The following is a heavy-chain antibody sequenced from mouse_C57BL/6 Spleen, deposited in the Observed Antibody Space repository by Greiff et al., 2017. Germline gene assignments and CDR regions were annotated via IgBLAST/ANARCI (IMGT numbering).Heavy chain of an antibody. J-gene: IGHJ4*01. CDR1: GFSLTSYG. D-gene: IGHD1-1*01. Sequence: VQLMESGPGLVQPSQSLSITCTVSGFSLTSYGVHWVRQSPGKGLEWLGVIWSGGSTDYNAAFISRLSISKDNSKSQVFFKMNSLQADDTAIYYCARRDYGSSYGAMDYWGQGTSVTVSS. V-gene: IGHV2-2*01. CDR2: IWSGGST. CDR3: ARRDYGSSYGAMDY.